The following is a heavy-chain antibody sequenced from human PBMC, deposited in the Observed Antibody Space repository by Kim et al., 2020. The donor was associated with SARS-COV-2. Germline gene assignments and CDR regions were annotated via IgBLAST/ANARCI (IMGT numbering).Heavy chain of an antibody. CDR2: T. D-gene: IGHD6-13*01. Sequence: TNYHPSLKSRVTMSVDTSKNQFSLKLSSVTAADTAVYYCAREVAAAGSDYWGLGTLVTVSS. J-gene: IGHJ4*02. CDR3: AREVAAAGSDY. V-gene: IGHV4-4*07.